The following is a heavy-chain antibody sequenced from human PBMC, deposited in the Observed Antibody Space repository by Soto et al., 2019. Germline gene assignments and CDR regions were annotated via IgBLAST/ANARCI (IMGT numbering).Heavy chain of an antibody. Sequence: DVQLLESGGGLVQPEGSLRLSCAASGFTFSSYAMGWDRQGPGKGLEWVAVVSIGGSTHYADSVRGRFTIPRDNSKNTLFLQMNRLTAEDTAVYFCANRRGAGGHLDYWGQGALVTVSS. D-gene: IGHD2-15*01. CDR2: VSIGGST. J-gene: IGHJ4*02. CDR1: GFTFSSYA. CDR3: ANRRGAGGHLDY. V-gene: IGHV3-23*01.